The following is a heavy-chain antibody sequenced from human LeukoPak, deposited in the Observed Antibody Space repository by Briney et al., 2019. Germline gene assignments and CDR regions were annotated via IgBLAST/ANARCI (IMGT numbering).Heavy chain of an antibody. CDR1: GYTFTSYG. CDR2: ISAYNGNT. J-gene: IGHJ1*01. D-gene: IGHD4-17*01. CDR3: ARGLLHYGDYDPFQH. V-gene: IGHV1-18*04. Sequence: GASVKVSCKASGYTFTSYGISWVRQAPGQGLEWMGWISAYNGNTNYAQKLQGRVTMTTDTSTSTAYMELRSLRSDDTAVYYCARGLLHYGDYDPFQHWGQGTLVTVSS.